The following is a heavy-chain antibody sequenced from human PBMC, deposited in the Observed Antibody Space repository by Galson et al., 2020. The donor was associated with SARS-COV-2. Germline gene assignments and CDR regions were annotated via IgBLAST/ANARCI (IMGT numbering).Heavy chain of an antibody. Sequence: GESLKISCSASGFTFSSYAMHWVRQAPGNGLEYVSAISSNGGSTYYADSVKGRFTISRDNSKNTLYLQMSSLRAEDTAVYYCVKDGGILWFGELLYDYWGQGTLVTVSS. CDR1: GFTFSSYA. D-gene: IGHD3-10*01. J-gene: IGHJ4*02. CDR3: VKDGGILWFGELLYDY. CDR2: ISSNGGST. V-gene: IGHV3-64D*06.